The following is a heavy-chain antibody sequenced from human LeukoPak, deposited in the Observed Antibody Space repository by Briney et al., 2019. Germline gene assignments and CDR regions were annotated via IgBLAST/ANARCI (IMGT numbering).Heavy chain of an antibody. D-gene: IGHD1-1*01. J-gene: IGHJ4*02. CDR1: GGSISSGSYY. Sequence: PSETLSLTCTVSGGSISSGSYYWSWLRQPAGTGLEWIGRIYTSGRTTYNPSLKSRVTISVDTSKNQFSLRLSSVTAADTAVYYCARGYRFYFDYWGQGTLVTVSS. CDR3: ARGYRFYFDY. V-gene: IGHV4-61*02. CDR2: IYTSGRT.